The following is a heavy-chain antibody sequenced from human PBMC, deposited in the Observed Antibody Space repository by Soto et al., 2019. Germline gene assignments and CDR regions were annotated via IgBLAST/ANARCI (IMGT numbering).Heavy chain of an antibody. CDR2: INPSGGST. Sequence: ASVKVSCKAAGYTFTSYYMHWVRQAPGQGLEWMGIINPSGGSTSYAQKFQGRVTMTTDTSTSTVYMELSSLRAEDTAVYYCARAYCSGGSSFDVDAFDIWGQGTMVTVSS. J-gene: IGHJ3*02. V-gene: IGHV1-46*03. CDR3: ARAYCSGGSSFDVDAFDI. CDR1: GYTFTSYY. D-gene: IGHD2-15*01.